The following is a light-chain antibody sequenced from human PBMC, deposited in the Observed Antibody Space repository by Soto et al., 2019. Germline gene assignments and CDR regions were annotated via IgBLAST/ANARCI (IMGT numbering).Light chain of an antibody. J-gene: IGKJ4*01. CDR2: DGS. Sequence: DIQVTQSPSSLSASVGDSVTITCQASQDIRSSLNWYQQKPGKAPSLLIYDGSNLERGVPSRFSGSVSGTDFTFTIRTMQPEDIETYYCQQYDDFPMVTFGGGTKVEIK. CDR1: QDIRSS. CDR3: QQYDDFPMVT. V-gene: IGKV1-33*01.